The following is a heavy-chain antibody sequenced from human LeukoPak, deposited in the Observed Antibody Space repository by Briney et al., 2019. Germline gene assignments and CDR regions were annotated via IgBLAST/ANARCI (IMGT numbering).Heavy chain of an antibody. CDR1: GSTLSRYA. CDR2: LQSDGNNR. V-gene: IGHV3-30*02. CDR3: AKNWATYYFDY. J-gene: IGHJ4*02. Sequence: GGSLRLSCAASGSTLSRYAMHWVRQAPGKGLEWVAFLQSDGNNRYYADSVKGRFTISRDNSKNTLFLQMSSLRAEDTAVYYCAKNWATYYFDYWGQGTLVTVSS. D-gene: IGHD3-16*01.